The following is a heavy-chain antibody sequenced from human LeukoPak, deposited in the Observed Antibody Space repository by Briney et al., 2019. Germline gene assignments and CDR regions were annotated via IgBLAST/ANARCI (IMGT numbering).Heavy chain of an antibody. Sequence: SETLSLTCSVSSGSINDYYWSWGRQPAGKGLEWLGRIYSSGSTTYNPSLKSRITISVDTSKNQFSLKMTSVTAADTAVYYCAREGKWFGTYYYCMDVWGKGTTVTVSS. J-gene: IGHJ6*04. CDR3: AREGKWFGTYYYCMDV. V-gene: IGHV4-4*07. CDR2: IYSSGST. D-gene: IGHD3-10*01. CDR1: SGSINDYY.